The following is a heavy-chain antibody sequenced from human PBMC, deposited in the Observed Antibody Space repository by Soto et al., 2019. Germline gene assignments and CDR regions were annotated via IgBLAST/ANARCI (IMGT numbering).Heavy chain of an antibody. D-gene: IGHD3-10*01. CDR1: EFTFSSYW. Sequence: EVQLVESGGGLVRPGGSLRLSCVASEFTFSSYWMHWVRQVPGKGLVWVSRLNEDGSFTTYADSVKGRFTISRDNAKKTLYLQMNSLRAEDTAVYYCARDLSGRADVWGQGTSVTVSS. CDR2: LNEDGSFT. V-gene: IGHV3-74*01. J-gene: IGHJ6*02. CDR3: ARDLSGRADV.